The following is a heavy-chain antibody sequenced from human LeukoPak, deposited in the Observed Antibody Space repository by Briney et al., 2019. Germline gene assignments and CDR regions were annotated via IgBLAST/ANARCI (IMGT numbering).Heavy chain of an antibody. CDR1: GYTFTSYY. V-gene: IGHV1-46*01. CDR3: ARGGGTYYYDSSGYPGDY. CDR2: INPSGGST. Sequence: GASVKVSCKASGYTFTSYYMHWVRQAPGQGLEWMGIINPSGGSTSYAQKFQGRVTMTRDTSTSTVYMELSSLRSEGTAVYYCARGGGTYYYDSSGYPGDYWGQGTLVTVSS. J-gene: IGHJ4*02. D-gene: IGHD3-22*01.